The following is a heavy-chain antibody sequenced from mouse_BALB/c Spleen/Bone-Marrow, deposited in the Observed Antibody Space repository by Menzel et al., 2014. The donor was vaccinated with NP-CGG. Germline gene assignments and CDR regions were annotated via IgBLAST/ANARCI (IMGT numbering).Heavy chain of an antibody. Sequence: QVQLQQSGAELAKPGAPVKMSCKASGYTFTRYWMHWVKQRPGQGLEWIGYINPSTGYTEYNQKFKDKATLTADKSSSTAFMQLSSLTSEDSAVYYCVCGNYYLAYWGQGTLVTVSA. V-gene: IGHV1-7*01. CDR3: VCGNYYLAY. J-gene: IGHJ3*01. CDR1: GYTFTRYW. D-gene: IGHD2-1*01. CDR2: INPSTGYT.